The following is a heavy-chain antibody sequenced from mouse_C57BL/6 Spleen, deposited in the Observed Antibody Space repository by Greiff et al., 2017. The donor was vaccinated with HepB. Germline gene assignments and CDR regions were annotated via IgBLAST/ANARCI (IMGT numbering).Heavy chain of an antibody. Sequence: EVQRVESGPELVKPGASVKISCKASGYSFTGYYMNWVKQSPEKSLEWIGEINPSTGGTTYNQKFKAKATLTVDKSSSTAYMQLKSLTSEDSAVYYCARGLGEGDYWGQGTTLTVSS. J-gene: IGHJ2*01. V-gene: IGHV1-42*01. CDR3: ARGLGEGDY. CDR1: GYSFTGYY. CDR2: INPSTGGT. D-gene: IGHD4-1*01.